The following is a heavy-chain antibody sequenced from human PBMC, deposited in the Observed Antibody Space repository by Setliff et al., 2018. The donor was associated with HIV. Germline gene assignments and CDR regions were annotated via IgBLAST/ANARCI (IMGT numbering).Heavy chain of an antibody. D-gene: IGHD6-13*01. V-gene: IGHV3-23*01. J-gene: IGHJ4*02. CDR1: GFMFTSYA. Sequence: GESLKISCAASGFMFTSYAMTWVRQAPGKGLEWVSTIRGSGDTTHYADFVKGRFTISGDNSENTLYLQMNSLRAEDMAVYYCAREDSSWYGSLDYWGQGTLVTVSS. CDR2: IRGSGDTT. CDR3: AREDSSWYGSLDY.